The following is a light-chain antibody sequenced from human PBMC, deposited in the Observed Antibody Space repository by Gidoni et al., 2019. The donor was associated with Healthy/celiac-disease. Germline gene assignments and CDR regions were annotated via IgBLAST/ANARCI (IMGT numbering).Light chain of an antibody. CDR2: AAS. Sequence: DIQMTQSPYTLSASVGDRVTITCRASPSISTYLNWYQQKPGQAPNLLIYAASTLQSGVSSRFSGSGSGTDFTLTISSLLPDDFATYYCQQSYSPPWTFGQGTKVEIK. J-gene: IGKJ1*01. CDR1: PSISTY. V-gene: IGKV1-39*01. CDR3: QQSYSPPWT.